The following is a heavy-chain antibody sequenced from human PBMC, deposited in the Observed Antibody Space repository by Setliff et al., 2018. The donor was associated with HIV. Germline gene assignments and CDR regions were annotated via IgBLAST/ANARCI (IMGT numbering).Heavy chain of an antibody. CDR2: IYYRGST. D-gene: IGHD6-13*01. V-gene: IGHV4-39*02. J-gene: IGHJ6*03. CDR1: GGSISSSSYY. CDR3: ARGRYRSRWYASDHYYIDV. Sequence: TLSLTCTVSGGSISSSSYYWGWIRQPPGKGLQWIGSIYYRGSTYYNPSLKSRVTISVDTSKNHCSLKLRSVTAADTALYYCARGRYRSRWYASDHYYIDVWGTGTTVTVSS.